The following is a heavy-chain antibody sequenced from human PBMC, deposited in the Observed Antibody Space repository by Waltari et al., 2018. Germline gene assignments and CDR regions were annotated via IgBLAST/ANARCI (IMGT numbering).Heavy chain of an antibody. CDR1: GGSISSSSYY. D-gene: IGHD6-19*01. V-gene: IGHV4-39*01. CDR3: ARAPEGGWIGPADAFDI. J-gene: IGHJ3*02. Sequence: QLQLQESGPGLVKPSETLSLTCTVSGGSISSSSYYWGWIRQPPGKGLEWIGSIYYSGSTYYTPSLKSLVTISVDTSKNQFSLKLSSVTAADTAVYYCARAPEGGWIGPADAFDIWGQGTMVIVSS. CDR2: IYYSGST.